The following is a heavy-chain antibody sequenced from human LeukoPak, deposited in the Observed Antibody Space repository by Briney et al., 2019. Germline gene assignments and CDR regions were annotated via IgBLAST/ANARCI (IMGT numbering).Heavy chain of an antibody. Sequence: SETLSLTCAVYGGSFSDYYWSWIRQPPGKGLEWIGEINHSRSTNYNPSLKSRVTISVDTSKNQFSLKLSSVTAADMAVYYCAREGAVANRGDYFDYWGQGTLVTVSS. D-gene: IGHD6-19*01. CDR1: GGSFSDYY. CDR3: AREGAVANRGDYFDY. V-gene: IGHV4-34*01. J-gene: IGHJ4*02. CDR2: INHSRST.